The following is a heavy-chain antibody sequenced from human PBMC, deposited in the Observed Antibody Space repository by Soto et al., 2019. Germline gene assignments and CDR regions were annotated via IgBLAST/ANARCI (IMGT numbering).Heavy chain of an antibody. CDR3: ARASYYDSSGYYYFDY. Sequence: ASVKVSCKASGGTFSSYAISLVRQAPGQGLEWMGGIIPIFGTANYAQKFQGRVTITADESTSTAYMELSSLRSEDTAVYYCARASYYDSSGYYYFDYWGQGTLVTVSS. J-gene: IGHJ4*02. V-gene: IGHV1-69*13. CDR1: GGTFSSYA. D-gene: IGHD3-22*01. CDR2: IIPIFGTA.